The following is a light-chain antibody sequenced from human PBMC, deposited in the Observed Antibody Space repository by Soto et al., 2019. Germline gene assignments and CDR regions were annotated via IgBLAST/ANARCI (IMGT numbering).Light chain of an antibody. J-gene: IGLJ2*01. CDR1: RSNVGSNT. CDR2: SNN. CDR3: ATWDDSRNAHLV. Sequence: QSVLTQPPSESGTPGQRVTISCSGSRSNVGSNTVNWYQQLPGTAPKLLIYSNNQRPSGVPKRCSGSKSCTSASLAISGRQYEDEDDYYCATWDDSRNAHLVFGGGTKLTVL. V-gene: IGLV1-44*01.